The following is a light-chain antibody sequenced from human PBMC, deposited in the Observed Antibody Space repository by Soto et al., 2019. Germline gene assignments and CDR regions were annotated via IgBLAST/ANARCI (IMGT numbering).Light chain of an antibody. V-gene: IGKV1-5*01. Sequence: IQMTQSPSTLSASTVDRVTITCRASQSINNRLAWYQQMPGKAPNLLIYDASSLESGVPSRFRGSGSGTDFALTITSLQAEDFATYYCQQLRMYPSTFGGGAKVDIK. CDR1: QSINNR. CDR3: QQLRMYPST. J-gene: IGKJ4*01. CDR2: DAS.